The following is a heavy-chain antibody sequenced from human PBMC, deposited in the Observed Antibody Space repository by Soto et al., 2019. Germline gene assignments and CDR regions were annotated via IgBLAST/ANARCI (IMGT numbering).Heavy chain of an antibody. CDR3: ARGRALVAATIPRYYFDY. Sequence: QVQLQESGPGLVKPSQTLSLTCTVSGGSISSGGYYWSWIRQHPGKGLEWIGYIYYSGSTYYNPSLKSRVTISVDTSKNQFSLKLSSVTAADTAVYYCARGRALVAATIPRYYFDYWGQGTLVTVSS. CDR2: IYYSGST. CDR1: GGSISSGGYY. J-gene: IGHJ4*02. D-gene: IGHD2-15*01. V-gene: IGHV4-31*03.